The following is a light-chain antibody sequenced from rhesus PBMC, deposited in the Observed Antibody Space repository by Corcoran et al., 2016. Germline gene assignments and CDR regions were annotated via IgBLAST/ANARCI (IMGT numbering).Light chain of an antibody. V-gene: IGKV1-74*01. CDR1: ENVNNY. Sequence: DIQMTQSPSSLSASVGDRVTITCRASENVNNYLNWYQQKPGKAPKLLIYKASTLQRWVPSRFSGSGSGTDYTFTISSLQPEDVATYYCQHGYGTPFTFGPGTKLDIK. CDR3: QHGYGTPFT. J-gene: IGKJ3*01. CDR2: KAS.